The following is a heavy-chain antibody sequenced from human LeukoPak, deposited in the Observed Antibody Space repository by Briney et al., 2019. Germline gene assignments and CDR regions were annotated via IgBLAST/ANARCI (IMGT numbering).Heavy chain of an antibody. Sequence: ASVKVSCKASGYTFTGYYMHWVRQAPGRGLEWMGWINPNSGGTNYAQKFQGRVTMTRDTSISTAYMELSRLRSDDTAVYYCARDRTVGASTVGYWGQGTLVTVSS. CDR2: INPNSGGT. CDR3: ARDRTVGASTVGY. CDR1: GYTFTGYY. V-gene: IGHV1-2*02. D-gene: IGHD1-26*01. J-gene: IGHJ4*02.